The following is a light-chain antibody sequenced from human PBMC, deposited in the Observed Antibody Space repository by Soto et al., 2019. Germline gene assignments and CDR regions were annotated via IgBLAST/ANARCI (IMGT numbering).Light chain of an antibody. J-gene: IGLJ1*01. Sequence: QSALTQPPSVSGSPGQSVAISCSGTSTDVGSYNRVSGYQQPPGTAPKLMIYDVSNRPSGVPDRFSGSKSGNTASLTISGLQAEYEADYYCSSFTSSSTYVFGTGTKLTVL. CDR3: SSFTSSSTYV. V-gene: IGLV2-18*02. CDR1: STDVGSYNR. CDR2: DVS.